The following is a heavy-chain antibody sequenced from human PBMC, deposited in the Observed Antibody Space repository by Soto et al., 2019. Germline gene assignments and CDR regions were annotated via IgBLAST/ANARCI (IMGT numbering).Heavy chain of an antibody. V-gene: IGHV1-18*04. D-gene: IGHD3-22*01. CDR3: ARDRLRGYDSSGFYS. Sequence: ASVKVSCKASGYTFTDYYISWVRQAPGQGLEWMGWINPSDGNRNFAQKFEDRVTMTTATSTNTVFLELRSLKSDDTAIYYCARDRLRGYDSSGFYSWGQGTMVTVSS. CDR1: GYTFTDYY. J-gene: IGHJ4*02. CDR2: INPSDGNR.